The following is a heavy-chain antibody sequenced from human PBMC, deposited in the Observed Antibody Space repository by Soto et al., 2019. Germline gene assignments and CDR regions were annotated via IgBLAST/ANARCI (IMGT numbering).Heavy chain of an antibody. J-gene: IGHJ4*02. Sequence: QVQLVESGGGVVQPGRSLRLSCAASGFTFSSYGMHWVRQAPGKGLGWVAVISYDGSNKYYADSVKGRFTISRDNSKNTLYLQMNSLRAEDTAVYYCAKDQAGATPFIFDYWGQGTLVTVSS. CDR2: ISYDGSNK. D-gene: IGHD1-26*01. CDR1: GFTFSSYG. CDR3: AKDQAGATPFIFDY. V-gene: IGHV3-30*18.